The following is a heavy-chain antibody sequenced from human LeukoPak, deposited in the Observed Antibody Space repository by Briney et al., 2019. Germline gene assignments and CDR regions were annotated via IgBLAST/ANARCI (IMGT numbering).Heavy chain of an antibody. CDR3: AGNFNFYYYGFMDV. V-gene: IGHV1-18*01. CDR1: GYTFTSYG. CDR2: ISAYNGNT. Sequence: VASVKVSCKASGYTFTSYGISWVRQAPGQGLEWMGWISAYNGNTNYAQKLQGRVTMTRDTSISTAYMELSRLRSDDTAVYYCAGNFNFYYYGFMDVWGKGTTVTISS. D-gene: IGHD3-10*01. J-gene: IGHJ6*03.